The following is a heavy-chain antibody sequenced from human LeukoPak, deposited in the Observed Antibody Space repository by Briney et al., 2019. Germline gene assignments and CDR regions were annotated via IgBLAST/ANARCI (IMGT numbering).Heavy chain of an antibody. V-gene: IGHV3-23*01. Sequence: GGSLRLSCATSGFTFSSYAMSWVRQAPGKGLEWVSSISGSGGSTYYADSVKGRFTISRDNSKNTLYLQMNSLRAEDTAVYYCAKEWVRGVTRDKPSYWGQGTLVTVSS. CDR3: AKEWVRGVTRDKPSY. CDR2: ISGSGGST. J-gene: IGHJ4*02. D-gene: IGHD3-10*01. CDR1: GFTFSSYA.